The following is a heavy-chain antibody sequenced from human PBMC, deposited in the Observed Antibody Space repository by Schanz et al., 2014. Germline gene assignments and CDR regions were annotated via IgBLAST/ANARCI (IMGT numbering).Heavy chain of an antibody. J-gene: IGHJ4*02. CDR3: ARDRDQWDGNYLDY. CDR2: IGGSDGNT. CDR1: GYSFTGYY. Sequence: QVQLVQSGVEVKKPGASVKVSCKASGYSFTGYYMNWVRQAPGQGLEWMGWIGGSDGNTNFAQKFQGRVTMTTDTSTSTVYMELRSLTSDDSAVYYCARDRDQWDGNYLDYWGQGTPVTVSS. V-gene: IGHV1-18*04. D-gene: IGHD1-26*01.